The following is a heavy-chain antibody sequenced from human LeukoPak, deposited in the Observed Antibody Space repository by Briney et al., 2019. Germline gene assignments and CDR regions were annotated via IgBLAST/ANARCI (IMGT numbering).Heavy chain of an antibody. Sequence: GESLKISCKGSGYSFPSYWIGWVRQMPGKGLEWMGIIYPSDSDTRYSPSFQGQVTISADKSINTAYLQWSSLKVSDTAMYYCASPIRGHAMDVWGQGTTVTVSS. D-gene: IGHD3-16*01. V-gene: IGHV5-51*01. J-gene: IGHJ6*02. CDR3: ASPIRGHAMDV. CDR1: GYSFPSYW. CDR2: IYPSDSDT.